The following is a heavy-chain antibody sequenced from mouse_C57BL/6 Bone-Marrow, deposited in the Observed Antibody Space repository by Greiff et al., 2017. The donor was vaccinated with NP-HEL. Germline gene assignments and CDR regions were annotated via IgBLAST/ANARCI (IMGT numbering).Heavy chain of an antibody. D-gene: IGHD1-1*01. CDR2: INPNNGGT. Sequence: EVQLQQSGPELVKPGASVKISCKASGYTFTDYYMNWVKQSHGKSLEWIGDINPNNGGTSYNQKFKGKATLTVDKSSSTAYMELRSLTSEDSAVYYCARVTTVVDSYYFDYWGQGTTLTVSS. CDR3: ARVTTVVDSYYFDY. CDR1: GYTFTDYY. V-gene: IGHV1-26*01. J-gene: IGHJ2*01.